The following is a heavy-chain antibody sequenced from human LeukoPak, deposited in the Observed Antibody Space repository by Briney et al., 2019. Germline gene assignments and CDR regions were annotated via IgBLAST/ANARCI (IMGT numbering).Heavy chain of an antibody. D-gene: IGHD3-22*01. V-gene: IGHV3-30-3*01. CDR3: AKALRTYYDSSGPLYYYYGMDV. CDR2: ISYDGSNK. J-gene: IGHJ6*02. CDR1: GFTFSSYA. Sequence: GGSLRLSCAASGFTFSSYAMHWVRQAPGKGLEWVAVISYDGSNKYYADSVKGRFTISRDNSKNTLYLQMNSLRAEDTAVYYCAKALRTYYDSSGPLYYYYGMDVWGQGTTVTVSS.